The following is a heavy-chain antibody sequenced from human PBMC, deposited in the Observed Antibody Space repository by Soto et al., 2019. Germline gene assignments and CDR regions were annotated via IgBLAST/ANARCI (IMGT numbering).Heavy chain of an antibody. CDR3: ASPDAEGGVYYYYGMDV. D-gene: IGHD3-16*01. CDR2: IIPIFGTA. J-gene: IGHJ6*02. V-gene: IGHV1-69*06. CDR1: GGTFSSYA. Sequence: SVKVSCKASGGTFSSYAISWVRQAPGQGLEWMGGIIPIFGTANYAQKFQGRVTITADKSTSTAYMELSSLRSEDTAVYYCASPDAEGGVYYYYGMDVWGQGTTVTVSS.